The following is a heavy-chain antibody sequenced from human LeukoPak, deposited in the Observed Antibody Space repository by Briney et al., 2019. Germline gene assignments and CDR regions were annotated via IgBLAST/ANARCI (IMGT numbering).Heavy chain of an antibody. J-gene: IGHJ5*02. V-gene: IGHV4-34*01. CDR3: ARVPPYYDFWSGYYNKRPDNWFDP. CDR2: INPSRNT. D-gene: IGHD3-3*01. Sequence: SETLSLTCAVFGGSFSGYYWNWIRQPPGKGLEWIGQINPSRNTNYNPSLKSRVTISVDTSKKQFSLKLSSVTAADTAVYYCARVPPYYDFWSGYYNKRPDNWFDPWGQGTLVTVSS. CDR1: GGSFSGYY.